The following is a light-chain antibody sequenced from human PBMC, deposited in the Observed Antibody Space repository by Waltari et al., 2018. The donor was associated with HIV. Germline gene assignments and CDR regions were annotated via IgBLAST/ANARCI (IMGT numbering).Light chain of an antibody. Sequence: QSVLTQPPSVSVTPGQRVTISCTGSSSNIGAGYAVHWYQQLPGTAPKLLINGNINRPSGVSDRFSDFKSGTSASLAITGLQTEDEADYYCQSYDVSLSGSIFGGGTKLTVL. V-gene: IGLV1-40*01. CDR2: GNI. CDR1: SSNIGAGYA. J-gene: IGLJ2*01. CDR3: QSYDVSLSGSI.